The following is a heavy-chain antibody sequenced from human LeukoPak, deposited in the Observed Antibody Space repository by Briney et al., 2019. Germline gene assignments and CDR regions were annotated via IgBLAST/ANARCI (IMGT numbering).Heavy chain of an antibody. D-gene: IGHD1-7*01. V-gene: IGHV3-48*01. CDR1: GFTFSDFS. J-gene: IGHJ6*02. CDR2: ISSSSSTI. CDR3: ARAGSPPLWITGTTSYYGMDV. Sequence: GGSLRLSCAASGFTFSDFSVNWVRQAPGKGLEWVSYISSSSSTIYYADSVKGRFTISRDNAKNSLYLQMNSLRAEDTAVYYCARAGSPPLWITGTTSYYGMDVWGQGTTVTVSS.